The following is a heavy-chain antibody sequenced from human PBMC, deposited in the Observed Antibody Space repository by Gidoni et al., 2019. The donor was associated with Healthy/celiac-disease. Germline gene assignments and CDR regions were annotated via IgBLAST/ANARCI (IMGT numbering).Heavy chain of an antibody. V-gene: IGHV3-9*01. CDR1: GFTFDDYA. CDR2: ISWNSGSI. CDR3: VAAAGTMDY. D-gene: IGHD6-13*01. Sequence: EVQLVGSGGGLVQPGRSLILSSAASGFTFDDYAMLWVRQAPGKGLEWVSGISWNSGSIGYADSVKGRFTISRDNAKNSLYLQMNSLRAEDTALYYCVAAAGTMDYWGQGTLVTVSS. J-gene: IGHJ4*02.